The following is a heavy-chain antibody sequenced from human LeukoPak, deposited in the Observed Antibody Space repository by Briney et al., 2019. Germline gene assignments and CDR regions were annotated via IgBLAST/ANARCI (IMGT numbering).Heavy chain of an antibody. V-gene: IGHV1-69*04. CDR3: ARDPPSIAVAGTPDY. CDR1: GGTFSSYA. J-gene: IGHJ4*02. D-gene: IGHD6-19*01. Sequence: GASVKVSCKASGGTFSSYAISWVRQAPGQGLEWMGRIIPILGIANYAQKFQGRVTITADKSTSTAYMELSSLRSEDTAVYYCARDPPSIAVAGTPDYWGQGTLVTVSS. CDR2: IIPILGIA.